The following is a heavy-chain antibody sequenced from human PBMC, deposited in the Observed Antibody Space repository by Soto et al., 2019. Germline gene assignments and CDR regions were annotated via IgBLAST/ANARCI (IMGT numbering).Heavy chain of an antibody. J-gene: IGHJ4*02. CDR3: ARDPSMIVVVSPSDY. CDR2: INAGNGNT. V-gene: IGHV1-3*01. D-gene: IGHD3-22*01. CDR1: GYTFTSYA. Sequence: QVQLVQSGAEVKKPGASVKVSCKASGYTFTSYAMHWVRQAPGQRLEWMGWINAGNGNTKYSQKFQGRVTITRDTSASTAYMELSSLRSEDTAVYYCARDPSMIVVVSPSDYWGQGTLVTVSS.